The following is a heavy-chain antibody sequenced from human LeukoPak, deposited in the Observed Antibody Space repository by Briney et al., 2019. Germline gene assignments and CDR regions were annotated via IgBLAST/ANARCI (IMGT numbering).Heavy chain of an antibody. J-gene: IGHJ3*02. CDR1: GYSFTTHW. Sequence: GESLKISCKASGYSFTTHWIGWVRQMPGKGLEWMGTIYPGDSDSRNSPSFQGQVTISADKSISTAYLQWSSLKASDTAMYYCARLHGDALGDAFDIWGQGTMVTVSS. CDR2: IYPGDSDS. D-gene: IGHD4-17*01. V-gene: IGHV5-51*01. CDR3: ARLHGDALGDAFDI.